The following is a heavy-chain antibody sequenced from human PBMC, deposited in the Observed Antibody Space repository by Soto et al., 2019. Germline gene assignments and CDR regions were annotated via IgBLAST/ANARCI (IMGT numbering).Heavy chain of an antibody. CDR3: AREPEVGAIPINP. CDR1: GYNFTNYG. CDR2: ISAYNGDT. J-gene: IGHJ5*02. D-gene: IGHD1-26*01. Sequence: QVQLVQSGAEVKKPGASVKVSCKASGYNFTNYGITWVRQAPGQGLEWMGWISAYNGDTVYAQNFQGRVTMTTDTSTSTAYMEMRSLRSDDTAIYFCAREPEVGAIPINPWGQGSLVTVSS. V-gene: IGHV1-18*01.